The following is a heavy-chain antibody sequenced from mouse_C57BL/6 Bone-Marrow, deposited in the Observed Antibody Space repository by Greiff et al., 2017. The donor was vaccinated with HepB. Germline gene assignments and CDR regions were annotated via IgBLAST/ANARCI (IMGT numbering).Heavy chain of an antibody. V-gene: IGHV1-78*01. Sequence: VKLMESDAELVKPGASVKISCKVSGYTFTDHTIHWMKQRPEQGLEWIGYIYPRDGSTKYNEKFKGKATLTADKSSSTAYMQLNSLTSEDSAVYFCARGGYGSSRYWYFDVWGTGTTVTVSS. J-gene: IGHJ1*03. CDR2: IYPRDGST. D-gene: IGHD1-1*01. CDR3: ARGGYGSSRYWYFDV. CDR1: GYTFTDHT.